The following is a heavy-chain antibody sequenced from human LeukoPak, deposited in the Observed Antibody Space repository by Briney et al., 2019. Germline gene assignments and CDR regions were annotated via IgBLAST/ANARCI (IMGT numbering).Heavy chain of an antibody. CDR1: GFTFSSYG. CDR3: AKGTKAHVLTAYMRDRWFDP. J-gene: IGHJ5*02. CDR2: ISGSGGRT. V-gene: IGHV3-23*01. D-gene: IGHD3-9*01. Sequence: GGSLRLSCAASGFTFSSYGMSWVRQAPGKGVEWVSGISGSGGRTYYADSVKGRFTISRDDSKNTLYLQVNSLRAEDTAVYYCAKGTKAHVLTAYMRDRWFDPWGQGTLVTVSS.